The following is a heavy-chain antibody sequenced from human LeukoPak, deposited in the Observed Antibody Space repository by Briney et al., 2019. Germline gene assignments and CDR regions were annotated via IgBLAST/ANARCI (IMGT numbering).Heavy chain of an antibody. Sequence: GGSLRLSCAASGFTLSTYWMSWVRQAPGKGLEWVANIKQDGSEKYYVDSVKGRFTISRDNAQNSLYLQMNSLGADDTAVYYCASGNGMDVWGQGTTVTVSS. CDR2: IKQDGSEK. V-gene: IGHV3-7*05. CDR3: ASGNGMDV. J-gene: IGHJ6*02. CDR1: GFTLSTYW.